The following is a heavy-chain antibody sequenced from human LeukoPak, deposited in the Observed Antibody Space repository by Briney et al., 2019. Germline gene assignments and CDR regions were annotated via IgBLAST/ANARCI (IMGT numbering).Heavy chain of an antibody. CDR2: ISSDGGSP. Sequence: GGSLRLSCAASGFTFSSYAMHWVRQAPGKGLEYVSGISSDGGSPFHVNSVKGRFTISRDNSKDTLYLQMGSLRAEDTAVYYCTTHYYGSGSYYLSYYYYMDVWGKGTTVTVSS. V-gene: IGHV3-64*01. CDR1: GFTFSSYA. CDR3: TTHYYGSGSYYLSYYYYMDV. J-gene: IGHJ6*03. D-gene: IGHD3-10*01.